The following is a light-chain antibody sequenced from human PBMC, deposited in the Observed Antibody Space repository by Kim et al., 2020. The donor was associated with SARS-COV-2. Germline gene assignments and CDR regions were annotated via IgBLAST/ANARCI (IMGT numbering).Light chain of an antibody. CDR1: QTVSRF. CDR3: QHFRT. J-gene: IGKJ1*01. V-gene: IGKV1-5*03. CDR2: KAS. Sequence: DIQMTQSPSTLSASVGDRVTITCRISQTVSRFLAWYQQKPGKAPKLLIYKASILESGVPSRFSGSGSGTEFTLTISSLQPDDFATYYSQHFRTFGQGTKVDIK.